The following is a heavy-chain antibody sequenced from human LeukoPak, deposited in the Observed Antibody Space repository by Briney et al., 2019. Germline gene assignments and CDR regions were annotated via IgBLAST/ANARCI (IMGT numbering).Heavy chain of an antibody. CDR3: ARGGEGIVVVPAAMEGDMYYYGMDV. V-gene: IGHV1-3*01. CDR2: INAGNGNT. Sequence: ASVKVSCKASGYTFTSYAVHWVRQAPGQRLEWMGWINAGNGNTKYSQKFQGRATITRDTSASTAYMELSSLRSEDTAVYYCARGGEGIVVVPAAMEGDMYYYGMDVWGKGTTVTVSS. J-gene: IGHJ6*04. D-gene: IGHD2-2*01. CDR1: GYTFTSYA.